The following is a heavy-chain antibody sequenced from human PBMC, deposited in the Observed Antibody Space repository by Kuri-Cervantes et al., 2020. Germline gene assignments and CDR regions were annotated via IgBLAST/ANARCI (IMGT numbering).Heavy chain of an antibody. CDR2: ISDSGST. J-gene: IGHJ4*02. D-gene: IGHD2-2*01. CDR1: GGSIRSFH. V-gene: IGHV4-59*08. CDR3: ARLSSQSAFDY. Sequence: SETLSLTCTVSGGSIRSFHWTWIRQPPGKGLEWIGQISDSGSTNYNPSLKSRVTISVDTSKNQFSLKLTSVTAADTAVYYCARLSSQSAFDYWGQGTLVTVSS.